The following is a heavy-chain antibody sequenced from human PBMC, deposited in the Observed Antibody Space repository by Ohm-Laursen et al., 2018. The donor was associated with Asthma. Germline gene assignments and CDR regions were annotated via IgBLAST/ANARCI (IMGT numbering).Heavy chain of an antibody. D-gene: IGHD3-10*01. CDR2: ISYDGSNK. CDR1: GFTFSSYG. V-gene: IGHV3-30*03. Sequence: SLRLSCTASGFTFSSYGMHWVRQAPGKGLEWVAVISYDGSNKYYADSVKGRFTISRDNSKNTLYLQMNSLRAEDTAVYYCARDETYYYGSGVGYWGQGTLVTVSS. J-gene: IGHJ4*02. CDR3: ARDETYYYGSGVGY.